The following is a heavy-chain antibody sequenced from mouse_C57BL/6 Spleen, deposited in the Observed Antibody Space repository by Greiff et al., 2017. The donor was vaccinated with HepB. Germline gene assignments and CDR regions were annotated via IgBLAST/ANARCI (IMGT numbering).Heavy chain of an antibody. CDR2: ISSGSSTI. CDR1: GFTFSDYG. D-gene: IGHD3-2*02. CDR3: AREGAQAPFAY. J-gene: IGHJ3*01. Sequence: EVQRVESGGGLVKPGGSLKLSCAASGFTFSDYGMHWVRQAPEKGLEWVAYISSGSSTIYYADTVKGRFTISRDNAKNTLFLQMTSLRSEDTAMYYCAREGAQAPFAYWGQGTLVTVSA. V-gene: IGHV5-17*01.